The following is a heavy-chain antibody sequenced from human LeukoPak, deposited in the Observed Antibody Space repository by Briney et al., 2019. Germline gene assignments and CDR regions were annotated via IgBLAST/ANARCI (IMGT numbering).Heavy chain of an antibody. D-gene: IGHD3-10*01. V-gene: IGHV3-48*02. CDR2: IGANSAI. Sequence: GGSLRLSCAASGFTFSDYSMNWVRQAPGKGLEWVSYIGANSAIYYADSVKGRFTISRDNAKNSLSLQMNSLRDDDTAVYYCAREGYYGAFDIWGPGTMVTVSS. J-gene: IGHJ3*02. CDR1: GFTFSDYS. CDR3: AREGYYGAFDI.